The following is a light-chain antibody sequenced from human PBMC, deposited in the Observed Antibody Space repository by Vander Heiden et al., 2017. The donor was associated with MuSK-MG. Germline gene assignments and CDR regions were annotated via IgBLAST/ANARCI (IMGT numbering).Light chain of an antibody. V-gene: IGKV1-9*01. Sequence: DIQLTQSPSFLSASVGDRVTITGRASQGISSYLAWYQQKPGKAPNLLIYRTSTLQSGVPSRFSGSGSGTEFILRISSLRPEDFATYYCQQLNSYPFTFGPGTKVDIK. J-gene: IGKJ3*01. CDR3: QQLNSYPFT. CDR1: QGISSY. CDR2: RTS.